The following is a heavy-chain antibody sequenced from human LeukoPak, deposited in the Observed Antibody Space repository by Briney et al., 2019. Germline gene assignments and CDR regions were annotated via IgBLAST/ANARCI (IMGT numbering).Heavy chain of an antibody. CDR3: GRVGKDYDILTVYYSAYYFAY. Sequence: ASVKVSCKASGYTFTSYDINWVRQATGQGLEWMGWMNPNSGNTGYAQKFQGRVTITRNTSISTAYMELSSLRSEDTAVYYCGRVGKDYDILTVYYSAYYFAYWGQGTLVTVSP. J-gene: IGHJ4*02. CDR2: MNPNSGNT. CDR1: GYTFTSYD. V-gene: IGHV1-8*03. D-gene: IGHD3-9*01.